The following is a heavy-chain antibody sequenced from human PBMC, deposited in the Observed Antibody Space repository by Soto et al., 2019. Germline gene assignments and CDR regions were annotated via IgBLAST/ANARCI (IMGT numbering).Heavy chain of an antibody. CDR2: LSVSGIST. CDR3: ATSYDSSGYDY. Sequence: GGSLRRSCAASGFTFSSYAMSWVRQAPGKGLEWVSALSVSGISTYYADTVKGRFTISRDNSRNTLYLQMNSLRAEDTAVYYCATSYDSSGYDYWGQGTLVTVFS. CDR1: GFTFSSYA. V-gene: IGHV3-23*01. J-gene: IGHJ4*02. D-gene: IGHD3-22*01.